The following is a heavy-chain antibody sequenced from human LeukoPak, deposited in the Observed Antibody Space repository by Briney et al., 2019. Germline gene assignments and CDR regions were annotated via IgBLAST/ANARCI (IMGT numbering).Heavy chain of an antibody. CDR2: ISGSGGRT. V-gene: IGHV3-23*01. Sequence: GGSLRLSCAASGFTFSSHGMNWVRQAPGKGLELVSGISGSGGRTYYADSVKGRFTISRDNSNHMLYLQMNSLIAEDTAIYYCAKDDDWLRFEHWGRGTPVSVSS. D-gene: IGHD5-12*01. J-gene: IGHJ4*02. CDR1: GFTFSSHG. CDR3: AKDDDWLRFEH.